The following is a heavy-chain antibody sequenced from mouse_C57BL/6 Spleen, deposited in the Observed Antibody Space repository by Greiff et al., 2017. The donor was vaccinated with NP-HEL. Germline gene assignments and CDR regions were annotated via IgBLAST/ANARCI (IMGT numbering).Heavy chain of an antibody. Sequence: EVKLMESGGGLVKPGGSLKLSCAASGFTFSSYAMSWVRQTPEKRPEWVATISDGGSYTYYPDNVKGRFTISRDNAKNNLYLQMSHLKSEDTAMYYCARGGILRSYYFDYWGQGTTLTVAS. J-gene: IGHJ2*01. CDR2: ISDGGSYT. CDR1: GFTFSSYA. V-gene: IGHV5-4*03. D-gene: IGHD1-1*01. CDR3: ARGGILRSYYFDY.